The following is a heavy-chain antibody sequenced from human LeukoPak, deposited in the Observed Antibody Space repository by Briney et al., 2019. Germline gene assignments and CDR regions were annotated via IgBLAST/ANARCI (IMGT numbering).Heavy chain of an antibody. Sequence: KPSQTLSLTCTVSGGSISSGSYYWSWFRQPPGKGLEWIGEINHSGSTNYNPSLKSRVTISVDTSKNQFSLKLSSVTAADTAVYYCASLGLLWFGELAGRRDVWGQGTTVTVSS. CDR1: GGSISSGSYY. CDR3: ASLGLLWFGELAGRRDV. CDR2: INHSGST. D-gene: IGHD3-10*01. J-gene: IGHJ6*02. V-gene: IGHV4-30-2*01.